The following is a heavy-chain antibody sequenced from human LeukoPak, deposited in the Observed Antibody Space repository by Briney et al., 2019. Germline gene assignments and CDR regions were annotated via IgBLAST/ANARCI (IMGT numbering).Heavy chain of an antibody. Sequence: KPSETLSLTCTVSGGSISSSSYYWGWIRQPPGKGLEWIGEINHSGSTNYNPSLKSRVTISVDTSKNQFSLKLSSVTAADTAVYYCARGSPRRGYSYGYILDGEYFQHWGQGTLVTVSS. J-gene: IGHJ1*01. CDR3: ARGSPRRGYSYGYILDGEYFQH. CDR1: GGSISSSSYY. V-gene: IGHV4-39*07. D-gene: IGHD5-18*01. CDR2: INHSGST.